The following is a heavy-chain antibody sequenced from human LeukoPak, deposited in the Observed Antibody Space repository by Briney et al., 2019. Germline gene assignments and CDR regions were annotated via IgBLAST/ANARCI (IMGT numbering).Heavy chain of an antibody. D-gene: IGHD3-3*01. V-gene: IGHV4-34*01. CDR2: INHSGST. J-gene: IGHJ5*02. CDR1: GGSFSGYY. Sequence: SETLSLTCAVYGGSFSGYYWSWIRQPPGKGLEWIGEINHSGSTNYNPSLKSRVTISVDTSKNQFSLKPSSVTAADTAVYYCARGPSVDFWSGYYWFDPWGQGTLVTVSP. CDR3: ARGPSVDFWSGYYWFDP.